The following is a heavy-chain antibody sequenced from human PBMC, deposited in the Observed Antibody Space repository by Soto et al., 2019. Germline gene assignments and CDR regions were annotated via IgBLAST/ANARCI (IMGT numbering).Heavy chain of an antibody. CDR3: ARGLSYSYGSYYYYYGMDV. J-gene: IGHJ6*02. D-gene: IGHD5-18*01. CDR2: IGTAGDT. Sequence: TGKXLEWVSAIGTAGDTYYPGSVKGRFTISRENAKNSLYLQMNSLRAGDTDVYYCARGLSYSYGSYYYYYGMDVWGQGTTVT. V-gene: IGHV3-13*01.